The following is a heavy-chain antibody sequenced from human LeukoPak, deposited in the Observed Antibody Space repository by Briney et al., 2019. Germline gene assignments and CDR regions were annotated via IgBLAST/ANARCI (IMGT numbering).Heavy chain of an antibody. D-gene: IGHD4-17*01. CDR3: AHKVRFPNYGALYYYYYMDV. CDR1: GFSLSTSGVG. J-gene: IGHJ6*03. CDR2: IYWDDDK. V-gene: IGHV2-5*02. Sequence: ESGPTLVNPSQTLTLTCTFSGFSLSTSGVGVGWIRQPPGKALEWLALIYWDDDKRYSPSLKSRLTITKDTSKNQVVLTMTNMDPVDTATYYCAHKVRFPNYGALYYYYYMDVWGKGTTVTVSS.